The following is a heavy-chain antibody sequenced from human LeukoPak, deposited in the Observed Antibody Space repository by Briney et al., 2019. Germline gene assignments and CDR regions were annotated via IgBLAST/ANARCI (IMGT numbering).Heavy chain of an antibody. Sequence: SQTLSLTCVISGYSVSNNAWNWVRQTPSGGLECLGRTYYDSKWYNHYAESVKSRISINPDTSKNQFSLQLNSVTPEDTAVYYCARGWARDGFNIWSQGTMVTVSS. J-gene: IGHJ3*02. CDR1: GYSVSNNA. V-gene: IGHV6-1*01. D-gene: IGHD6-13*01. CDR3: ARGWARDGFNI. CDR2: TYYDSKWYN.